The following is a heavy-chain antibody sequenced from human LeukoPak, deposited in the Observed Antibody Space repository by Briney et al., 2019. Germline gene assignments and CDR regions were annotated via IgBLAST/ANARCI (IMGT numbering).Heavy chain of an antibody. CDR2: VLQLQTVRT. Sequence: SETLSLTCTVSGSSLTTTYYLAWVRQPPGKGLEWIATVLQLQTVRTFYNPSLESRVTMSLDPSQNQVSLNLPSVTAADTALYFCARVLNAPKFIASWRQGTLVTVSS. J-gene: IGHJ5*01. CDR1: GSSLTTTYY. CDR3: ARVLNAPKFIAS. V-gene: IGHV4-38-2*02. D-gene: IGHD2-8*01.